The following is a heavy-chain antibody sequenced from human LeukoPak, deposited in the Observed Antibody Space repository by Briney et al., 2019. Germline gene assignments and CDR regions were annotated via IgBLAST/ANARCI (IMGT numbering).Heavy chain of an antibody. D-gene: IGHD6-13*01. V-gene: IGHV3-23*01. J-gene: IGHJ4*02. Sequence: GGSLRLSCAASGFTFSTYAMNWVRQDPGKGLEWVSAISGSGGSTYYADSVKGRFTISRDNSKNTLYLLMNSLRAEDTAVYYCAKTPYSSSWYRYFDYWGQGTLVTVSS. CDR2: ISGSGGST. CDR3: AKTPYSSSWYRYFDY. CDR1: GFTFSTYA.